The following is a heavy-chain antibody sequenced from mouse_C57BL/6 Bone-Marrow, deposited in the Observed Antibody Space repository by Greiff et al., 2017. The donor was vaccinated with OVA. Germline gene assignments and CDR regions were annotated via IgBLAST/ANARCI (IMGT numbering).Heavy chain of an antibody. CDR3: TRSEGYLYAMDY. CDR2: IYPGNSDT. V-gene: IGHV1-5*01. D-gene: IGHD2-2*01. Sequence: VQLKESGTVLARPGASVKMSCTTSGYTFNSYWMHWVKQRPGQGLEWIGAIYPGNSDTSYNQKFKGKAKLTAVTSASTSYMELSSLTNEDSAGYYGTRSEGYLYAMDYWGQGTSVTVSS. CDR1: GYTFNSYW. J-gene: IGHJ4*01.